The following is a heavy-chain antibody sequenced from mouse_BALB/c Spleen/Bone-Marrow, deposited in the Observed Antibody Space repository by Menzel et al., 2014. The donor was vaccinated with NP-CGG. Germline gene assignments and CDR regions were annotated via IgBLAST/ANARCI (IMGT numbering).Heavy chain of an antibody. CDR1: GFAFSSYD. J-gene: IGHJ3*01. CDR3: ARQILRGFAY. CDR2: ISSGGGST. Sequence: EVNVVESGGGLVKPGGSLELSCAASGFAFSSYDMSWVRQTPEKRLEWVAYISSGGGSTYYSDTVKGRFTISRDNAKNTLYLQMSSLKSEDTAMYYCARQILRGFAYWGQGTLVTVSA. D-gene: IGHD1-1*01. V-gene: IGHV5-12-1*01.